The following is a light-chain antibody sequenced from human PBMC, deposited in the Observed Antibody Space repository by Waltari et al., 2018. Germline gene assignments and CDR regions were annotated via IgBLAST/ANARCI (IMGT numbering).Light chain of an antibody. CDR3: QQSYNTPLT. CDR1: QSITNF. V-gene: IGKV1-39*01. J-gene: IGKJ4*01. CDR2: AAS. Sequence: DIQMTQSPSSLSASVGDRVTITCRASQSITNFLNWYQQRPGKAPKLLIYAASILQSGVPSKFSGSGSGTDFTLTISILQPEDFATYYCQQSYNTPLTFGGGTKVEIK.